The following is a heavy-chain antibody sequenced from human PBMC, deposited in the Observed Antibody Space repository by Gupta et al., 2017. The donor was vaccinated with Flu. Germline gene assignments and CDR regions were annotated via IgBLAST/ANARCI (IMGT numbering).Heavy chain of an antibody. CDR2: ISSSSSTT. CDR3: ARDWGIVVVPAAIGGFDY. J-gene: IGHJ4*02. D-gene: IGHD2-2*02. CDR1: GFTFSSYS. V-gene: IGHV3-48*01. Sequence: EVQLVESGGGLVQPGGSLRLSRAASGFTFSSYSMNWVRQAPGKGLEWVSYISSSSSTTYYADSVKGRFTISRDNAKNSLYLQMNSLRAEDTAVYYCARDWGIVVVPAAIGGFDYWGQGTLVTVSS.